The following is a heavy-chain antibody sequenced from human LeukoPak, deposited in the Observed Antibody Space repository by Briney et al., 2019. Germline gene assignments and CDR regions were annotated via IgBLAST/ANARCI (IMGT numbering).Heavy chain of an antibody. Sequence: SCAASGFTFSSYAMHWVRQAPGQGLEWMGWVNPNNSYTGYAQKFQGRVTITWDASISTAYMEVFSLRSEDTAVYFCARGSAHDYWGQGTLVTVSS. CDR3: ARGSAHDY. V-gene: IGHV1-8*03. CDR1: GFTFSSYA. CDR2: VNPNNSYT. J-gene: IGHJ4*02.